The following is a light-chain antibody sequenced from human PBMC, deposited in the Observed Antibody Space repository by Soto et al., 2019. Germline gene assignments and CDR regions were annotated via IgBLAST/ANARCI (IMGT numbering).Light chain of an antibody. V-gene: IGKV3D-15*01. Sequence: EIAMTQSPVTLSVSPGERATLSCRASQSVRSNLAWYQQKPGQAPRLLIYGASTRATGIPARFSGSGSGTEFTLTISSLQSEDFAVYYCQQYNNWPAITFGQGTRREIK. CDR1: QSVRSN. CDR2: GAS. CDR3: QQYNNWPAIT. J-gene: IGKJ5*01.